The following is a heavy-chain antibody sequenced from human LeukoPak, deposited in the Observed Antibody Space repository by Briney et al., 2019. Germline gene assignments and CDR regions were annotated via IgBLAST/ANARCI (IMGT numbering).Heavy chain of an antibody. CDR1: GGTFSSYA. CDR2: IIPILGIA. V-gene: IGHV1-69*04. D-gene: IGHD2-15*01. J-gene: IGHJ5*02. CDR3: ARTRRVAATPNWFDP. Sequence: ASVKVSCKASGGTFSSYAISWVRQAPGQGLEWMGRIIPILGIANYAQKFQGRVTITADKSTSTAYMELSSLRSEDTAVYYCARTRRVAATPNWFDPWGQGTLVTVSS.